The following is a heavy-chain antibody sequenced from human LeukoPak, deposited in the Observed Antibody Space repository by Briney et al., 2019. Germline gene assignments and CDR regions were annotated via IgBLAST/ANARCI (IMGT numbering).Heavy chain of an antibody. J-gene: IGHJ3*02. CDR3: ARTDSSSWYFAFDI. Sequence: ASVKVSCKASGYTFTGYYMHWVRQAPRQGLEWMGWINPNSGGTNYAQKFQGRVTMTRDTSISTAYMELSRLRSDDTAVYYCARTDSSSWYFAFDIWGQGTMVTVSS. CDR1: GYTFTGYY. D-gene: IGHD6-13*01. V-gene: IGHV1-2*02. CDR2: INPNSGGT.